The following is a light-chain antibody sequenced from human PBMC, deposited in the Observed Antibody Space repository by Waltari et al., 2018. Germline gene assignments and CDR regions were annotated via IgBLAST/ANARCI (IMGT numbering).Light chain of an antibody. CDR3: AAWDDSLSGRV. CDR2: KDD. V-gene: IGLV1-47*01. Sequence: QSVLTQPPSASGTPGLRVSISCPGSSSNIGAHSVYWYQQLPGAAPKLPIYKDDQRPAGVPARFSGSKSGTSASLAISGLRSADEADYYCAAWDDSLSGRVFGGGTKLTVL. CDR1: SSNIGAHS. J-gene: IGLJ3*02.